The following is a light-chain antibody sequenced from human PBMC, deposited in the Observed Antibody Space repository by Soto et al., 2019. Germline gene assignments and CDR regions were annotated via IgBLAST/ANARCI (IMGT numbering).Light chain of an antibody. Sequence: EIVLTQSPGTLSLSPLERANLSCSSSQSVSSNYLAWYQRKPGQAPRLLIYGASSRATGIPDRFSGSGSGTDFTLTISRLEPEDFAVYYCQHYGRSRTFGQGTKVDIK. J-gene: IGKJ1*01. V-gene: IGKV3-20*01. CDR2: GAS. CDR1: QSVSSNY. CDR3: QHYGRSRT.